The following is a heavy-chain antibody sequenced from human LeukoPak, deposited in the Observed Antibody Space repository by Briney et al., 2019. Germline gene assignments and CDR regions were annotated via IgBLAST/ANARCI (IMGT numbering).Heavy chain of an antibody. J-gene: IGHJ4*02. CDR2: INPSGGST. CDR3: AREEACSSTSCYADFDY. V-gene: IGHV1-46*01. CDR1: GYTFTSYY. D-gene: IGHD2-2*01. Sequence: GASVKVSCKASGYTFTSYYMHWVRQAPGQGLEWMGIINPSGGSTSYAQKFQGRVTMTRDTSTSTVYMELSSLGSEDTAVYYCAREEACSSTSCYADFDYWGQGTLVTVSS.